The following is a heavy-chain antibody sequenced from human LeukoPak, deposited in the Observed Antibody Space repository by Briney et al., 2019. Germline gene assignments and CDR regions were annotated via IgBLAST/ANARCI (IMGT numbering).Heavy chain of an antibody. Sequence: GSLSLSCAASGFTFSSYAMSWVRQAPGKGLEWVSGISGSGGRTYYADSVKGRFTISRGNSKNTLYLQMNSLRAEDTATYYCAKDHGDYVFENWGQGTLVTVSS. CDR2: ISGSGGRT. D-gene: IGHD4-17*01. V-gene: IGHV3-23*01. CDR3: AKDHGDYVFEN. CDR1: GFTFSSYA. J-gene: IGHJ4*02.